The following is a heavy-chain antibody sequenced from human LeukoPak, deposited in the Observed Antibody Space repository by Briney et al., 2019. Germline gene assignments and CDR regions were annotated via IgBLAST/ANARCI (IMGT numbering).Heavy chain of an antibody. CDR3: AELGITKNGGV. V-gene: IGHV3-48*03. CDR2: IISRGSTI. D-gene: IGHD3-10*01. CDR1: GFTFSRYE. J-gene: IGHJ6*04. Sequence: GGSLRLSCAASGFTFSRYEMNWVRQAPGGGLGWVSYIISRGSTIYYTDSVEGRFTISRDNAKNSLYLQMNSLRAEDAAVYDCAELGITKNGGVWGKGTTVTISS.